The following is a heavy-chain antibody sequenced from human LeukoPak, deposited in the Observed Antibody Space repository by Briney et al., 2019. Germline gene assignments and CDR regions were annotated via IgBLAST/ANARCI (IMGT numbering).Heavy chain of an antibody. J-gene: IGHJ6*03. CDR1: GFTFSSYE. Sequence: PGVSLRLSCAASGFTFSSYEMNWVRQAPGKGLEWVSYISSSSSTIYYADSVKRRFTISRDNDKTSLYLQMNSLRAEDTAVYYCASPPLQYRNYSYYMDVWGKGTTVTVSS. CDR3: ASPPLQYRNYSYYMDV. V-gene: IGHV3-48*01. D-gene: IGHD4-11*01. CDR2: ISSSSSTI.